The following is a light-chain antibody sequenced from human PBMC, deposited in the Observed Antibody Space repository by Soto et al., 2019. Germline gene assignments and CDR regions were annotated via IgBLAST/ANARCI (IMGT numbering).Light chain of an antibody. V-gene: IGKV3-15*01. J-gene: IGKJ2*01. CDR3: QQYNNWPPYN. CDR1: QSVRSN. CDR2: GAS. Sequence: EIVMTQSPATLSVSPGERATLSCRASQSVRSNLAWYQQKPGQAPRLIIYGASTRATGIPTRFSGSGSGTEFTLTISGLQSEDFAVYYCQQYNNWPPYNFGQGTKLEIK.